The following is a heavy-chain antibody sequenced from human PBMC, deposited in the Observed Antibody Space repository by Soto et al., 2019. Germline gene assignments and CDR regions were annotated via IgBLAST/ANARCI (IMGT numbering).Heavy chain of an antibody. CDR3: AKLSDFWSRRSHY. Sequence: GGSLRLSCAASGFTFSSYAMSWVRQAPGKGLEWVSAISGSGGSTYYADSVKGRFTISRDNSKNTLYLQMNGLRAEDTAVYYCAKLSDFWSRRSHYWGQGTLVTVSS. J-gene: IGHJ4*02. D-gene: IGHD3-3*01. CDR2: ISGSGGST. CDR1: GFTFSSYA. V-gene: IGHV3-23*01.